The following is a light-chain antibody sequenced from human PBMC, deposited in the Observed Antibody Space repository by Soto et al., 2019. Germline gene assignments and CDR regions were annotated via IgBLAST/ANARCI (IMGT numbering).Light chain of an antibody. Sequence: VMTQSPATLSVSPGERATISCRAVQGVTTNVAWYQQKSGPAPRLLIYDVSIRATGVPARFSGTGSETDFTLTISGLQSEDSAVYFCQQYNNWPFSFGQGTRLEMK. J-gene: IGKJ5*01. CDR2: DVS. V-gene: IGKV3-15*01. CDR3: QQYNNWPFS. CDR1: QGVTTN.